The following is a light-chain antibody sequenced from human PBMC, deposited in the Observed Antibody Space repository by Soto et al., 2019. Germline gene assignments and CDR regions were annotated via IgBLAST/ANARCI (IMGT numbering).Light chain of an antibody. J-gene: IGLJ3*02. CDR2: DIS. V-gene: IGLV2-14*03. Sequence: QSALTQPASVSGSPGQSITISCTGTSSDVGGYNYVSWYQHHPGKAPKLMIYDISNRPSGVSNRFSGSKSGNTASLTISGLQAEDEADYYCSSYTGSSTPVFGGGTQLTVL. CDR1: SSDVGGYNY. CDR3: SSYTGSSTPV.